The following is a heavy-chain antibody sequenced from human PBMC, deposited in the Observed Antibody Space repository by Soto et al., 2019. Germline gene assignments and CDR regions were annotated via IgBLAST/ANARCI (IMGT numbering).Heavy chain of an antibody. J-gene: IGHJ4*02. CDR3: AKGMADFYDSSGHLEY. CDR1: GFTFSSYA. CDR2: SSGGGFAIST. D-gene: IGHD3-22*01. V-gene: IGHV3-23*01. Sequence: GGSLRLSCAASGFTFSSYAMSWVRQAPGKGLEWVSGSSGGGFAISTDYADSVKGRFTISRDNSQNTLYLQMNSLRAEDTAVYYCAKGMADFYDSSGHLEYWGQGTLVTVSS.